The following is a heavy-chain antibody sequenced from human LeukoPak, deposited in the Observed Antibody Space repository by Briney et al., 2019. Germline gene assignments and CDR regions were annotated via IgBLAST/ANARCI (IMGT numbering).Heavy chain of an antibody. CDR3: ARAHYGTASPAGGL. CDR2: INRSGSA. D-gene: IGHD1-1*01. Sequence: SSETLSLTCAVYSGSLSGYYWSWIRQPPGRGLEWIWEINRSGSANYNPSLKSRVTASVDTSKNQFSLKLSSVTAADTAVYYCARAHYGTASPAGGLWGQGTLVTVSS. V-gene: IGHV4-34*01. CDR1: SGSLSGYY. J-gene: IGHJ4*02.